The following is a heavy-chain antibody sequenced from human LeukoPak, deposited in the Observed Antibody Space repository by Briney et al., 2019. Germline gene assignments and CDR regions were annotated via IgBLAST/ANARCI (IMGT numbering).Heavy chain of an antibody. J-gene: IGHJ4*02. CDR1: GGSISSSSYY. CDR2: IYYSGST. V-gene: IGHV4-39*07. Sequence: SETLSLTCTVSGGSISSSSYYWGWLRQPPGKGLEWIGSIYYSGSTYYNPSLKSRVTISVDTSKNQFSLKLSSVTAADTAVYYCARHYRGSYLYFDYWGQGTLVTVSS. CDR3: ARHYRGSYLYFDY. D-gene: IGHD1-26*01.